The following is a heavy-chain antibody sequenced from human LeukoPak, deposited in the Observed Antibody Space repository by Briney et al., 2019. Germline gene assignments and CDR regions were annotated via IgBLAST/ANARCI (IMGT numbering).Heavy chain of an antibody. Sequence: PSETLSLTCTVSGYSISSGYYWGWIRQPPGKGLEWIGSIYHSGSTYYNPSLKSRVTISVDTSKNQFSLKLSSVTAADTAVYYCARSRIAVAGVTDYWGQGTLVTVSS. J-gene: IGHJ4*02. D-gene: IGHD6-19*01. CDR3: ARSRIAVAGVTDY. CDR2: IYHSGST. V-gene: IGHV4-38-2*02. CDR1: GYSISSGYY.